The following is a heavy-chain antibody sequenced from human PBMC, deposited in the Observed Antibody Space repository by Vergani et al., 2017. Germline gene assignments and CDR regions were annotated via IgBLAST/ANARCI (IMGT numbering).Heavy chain of an antibody. CDR3: AKARDPNCKGGNCYSYYYGLDL. V-gene: IGHV3-23*04. D-gene: IGHD2-21*01. CDR2: ISGHGDRT. CDR1: GFTFSNSA. Sequence: VQLVEWGGGVVQPGGSLRLSCVASGFTFSNSAMSWVRQTSGKGLEWVSAISGHGDRTYYADSVKGRFTISRDNSKDTLYLQMNSLRVEDTAIYYCAKARDPNCKGGNCYSYYYGLDLWGQGTTVTVSS. J-gene: IGHJ6*02.